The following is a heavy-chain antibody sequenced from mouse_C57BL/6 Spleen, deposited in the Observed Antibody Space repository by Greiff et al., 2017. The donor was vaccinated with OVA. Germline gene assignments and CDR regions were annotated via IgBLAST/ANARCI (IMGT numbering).Heavy chain of an antibody. V-gene: IGHV1-50*01. Sequence: QVQLQQPGAELVKPGASVKLSCKASGYTFTSYWMQWVKQRPGQGLEWIGEIDPSDSYTNYNQKFKGKATLTVDTSSSTAYMQLSSLTSEDSAVYYCARETGTFPYWGQGTLVTVSA. CDR2: IDPSDSYT. J-gene: IGHJ3*01. CDR3: ARETGTFPY. D-gene: IGHD4-1*01. CDR1: GYTFTSYW.